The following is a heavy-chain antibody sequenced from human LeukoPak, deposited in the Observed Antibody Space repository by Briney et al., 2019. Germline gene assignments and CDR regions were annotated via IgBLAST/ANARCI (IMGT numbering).Heavy chain of an antibody. CDR2: IGSSGYTI. J-gene: IGHJ4*02. CDR1: GFTFSNAW. Sequence: GGSLRLSCAASGFTFSNAWMSWVRQAPGKGLEWISYIGSSGYTIYYSDSVKGRFTISRDNAKNSLYLQMDSLRAEDTAIYYCARPQTSSSSTASLGYWGQGTLVTVSS. V-gene: IGHV3-11*01. CDR3: ARPQTSSSSTASLGY. D-gene: IGHD6-6*01.